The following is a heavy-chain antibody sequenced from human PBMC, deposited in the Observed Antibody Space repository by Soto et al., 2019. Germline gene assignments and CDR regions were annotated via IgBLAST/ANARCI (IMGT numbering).Heavy chain of an antibody. CDR3: ARGRSRGMSSSENDLYFDY. D-gene: IGHD6-13*01. J-gene: IGHJ4*02. CDR2: IYYSGST. V-gene: IGHV4-59*12. Sequence: WETLSLTCTVSGGSISSYYWSWIRHPPGKGLEWIGYIYYSGSTYYNPSLKSRVTISVDTSKNQFSLKLSSVTAADTAVYYCARGRSRGMSSSENDLYFDYWGQGTLVTVSS. CDR1: GGSISSYY.